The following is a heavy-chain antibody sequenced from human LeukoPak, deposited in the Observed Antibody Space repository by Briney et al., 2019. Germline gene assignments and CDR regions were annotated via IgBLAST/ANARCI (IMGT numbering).Heavy chain of an antibody. Sequence: GGSLRLSCAASGFTFSSHWMNWVRQAPGKGLVWVSRINSDVSSTSYADSVKGRFTISRGNAKNTPYLQMNSLRAEDTAVYYCERYLTYYGLDVWGQGTTVTVSS. V-gene: IGHV3-74*01. CDR3: ERYLTYYGLDV. D-gene: IGHD3-9*01. J-gene: IGHJ6*02. CDR2: INSDVSST. CDR1: GFTFSSHW.